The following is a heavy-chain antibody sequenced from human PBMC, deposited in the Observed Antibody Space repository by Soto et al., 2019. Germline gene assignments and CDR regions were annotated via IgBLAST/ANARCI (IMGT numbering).Heavy chain of an antibody. Sequence: ASVKVSCKAPGFTFSTYYIHWVRQAPGQGLEWVGIINPNGGATTNAQKFQGRVTMTRDTSTSTVYMEMSSLRAEDTAMYYCARDQSAGGYVIFDYWGQGTLVTVSS. V-gene: IGHV1-46*01. J-gene: IGHJ4*02. D-gene: IGHD5-12*01. CDR3: ARDQSAGGYVIFDY. CDR1: GFTFSTYY. CDR2: INPNGGAT.